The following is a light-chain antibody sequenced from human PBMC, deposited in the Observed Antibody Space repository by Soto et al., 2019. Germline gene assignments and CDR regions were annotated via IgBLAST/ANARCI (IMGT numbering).Light chain of an antibody. J-gene: IGLJ2*01. V-gene: IGLV2-8*01. CDR1: SSDVGGYNF. CDR3: TSYAGSNSPVV. Sequence: QSALTQPPSGSGSPGQSVTISCTGTSSDVGGYNFVSWYQQHPGKAPKLMIYEVTKRPSGVPDRFSGSKSANTASLTVSGLQGEYEADYYCTSYAGSNSPVVFGGRTKLTVL. CDR2: EVT.